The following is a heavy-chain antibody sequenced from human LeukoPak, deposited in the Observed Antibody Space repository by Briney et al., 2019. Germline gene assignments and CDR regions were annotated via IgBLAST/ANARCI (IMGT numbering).Heavy chain of an antibody. Sequence: SETLSLTCTVSGGSIGSSSYYWGWIRQPPGKGLEWIGSIYYSGSTYYNPSLKSRVTISVDTSKNQFSLKLSSVTAADTAVYYCARGIYDFWSGYYKGNWFDPWGQGTLVTVSS. CDR2: IYYSGST. J-gene: IGHJ5*02. V-gene: IGHV4-39*01. CDR1: GGSIGSSSYY. D-gene: IGHD3-3*01. CDR3: ARGIYDFWSGYYKGNWFDP.